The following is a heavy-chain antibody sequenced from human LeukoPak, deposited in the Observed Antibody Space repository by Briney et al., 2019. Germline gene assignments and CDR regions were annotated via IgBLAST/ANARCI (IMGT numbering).Heavy chain of an antibody. J-gene: IGHJ5*01. V-gene: IGHV1-69*05. CDR3: ARGLGINSGWFDS. Sequence: ASVKVSCKASGGTFSSYSISWVRQAPGQGLEWVGGIIPVFGTSNYAQKFQGRVTVTTDESTSTAYMELSSHKSEDTAIYYCARGLGINSGWFDSWGQGTLVTVSS. CDR2: IIPVFGTS. D-gene: IGHD1-26*01. CDR1: GGTFSSYS.